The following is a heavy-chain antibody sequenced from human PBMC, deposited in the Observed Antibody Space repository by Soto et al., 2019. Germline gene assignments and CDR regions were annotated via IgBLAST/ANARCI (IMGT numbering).Heavy chain of an antibody. CDR1: GFTFSSYS. CDR3: ARDPLWGTAMVLWYFDL. CDR2: ISYDGSNK. Sequence: QHGGSLRLCCAASGFTFSSYSMNWVRQAPGKGLEWVAAISYDGSNKYYADSVKGRFTISRDNSKNTLYLQMNSLRTEDTAVYYSARDPLWGTAMVLWYFDLWGRGTLVTVSS. D-gene: IGHD5-18*01. V-gene: IGHV3-30*03. J-gene: IGHJ2*01.